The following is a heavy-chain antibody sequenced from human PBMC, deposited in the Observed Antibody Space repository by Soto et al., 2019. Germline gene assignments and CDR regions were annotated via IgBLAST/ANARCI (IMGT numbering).Heavy chain of an antibody. CDR2: IYYNGNT. V-gene: IGHV4-30-4*08. J-gene: IGHJ4*02. CDR1: GGSISSGDYY. CDR3: ARSQTTVTSYDY. D-gene: IGHD4-17*01. Sequence: PSETLSLTCTVSGGSISSGDYYWSWIRQLPGKDLEWIAYIYYNGNTYYTPSLKSRATISLDTSRNQFFLNLNSVTAADTAVYYCARSQTTVTSYDYWGQGTLVTVSS.